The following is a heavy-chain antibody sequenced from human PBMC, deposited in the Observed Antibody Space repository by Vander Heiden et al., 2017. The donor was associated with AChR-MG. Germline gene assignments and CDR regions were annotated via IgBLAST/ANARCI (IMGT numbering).Heavy chain of an antibody. J-gene: IGHJ4*01. V-gene: IGHV4-59*01. CDR3: ARVGNYVGAPTGDYFDS. CDR2: IFNYGST. CDR1: GGSISSDC. D-gene: IGHD1-7*01. Sequence: QVQLQESGPGLVRPSETLTLTCIVSGGSISSDCWSWIRQPPGKGLELIGYIFNYGSTKYNPSLKSRVTISVDTSTNRVSLNLRSVTAADTAVYYCARVGNYVGAPTGDYFDSWGHGTLVTISS.